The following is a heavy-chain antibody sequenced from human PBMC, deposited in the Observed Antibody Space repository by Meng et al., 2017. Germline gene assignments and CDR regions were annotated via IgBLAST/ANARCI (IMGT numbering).Heavy chain of an antibody. Sequence: GESLKISCAASGFTFDDYGMSWVRQAPGKGLEWVSGINWNGGSTGYADSVKGRFTISRDNAKNSLYLQTNSLRAEDTALYYCARGRIMITFGGAKGGQGTLVTVSS. D-gene: IGHD3-16*01. CDR1: GFTFDDYG. CDR3: ARGRIMITFGGAK. CDR2: INWNGGST. J-gene: IGHJ4*02. V-gene: IGHV3-20*04.